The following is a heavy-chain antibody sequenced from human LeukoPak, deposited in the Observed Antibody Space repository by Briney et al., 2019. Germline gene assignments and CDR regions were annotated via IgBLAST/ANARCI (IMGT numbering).Heavy chain of an antibody. CDR2: IYSGGST. V-gene: IGHV3-53*01. CDR1: GFSVSGNY. D-gene: IGHD3-3*01. J-gene: IGHJ4*02. Sequence: GGSLRLSCAVSGFSVSGNYMSWVRQAPGKGLEWVSVIYSGGSTYYAASVKGRFTISRDNSKNTLHLQMNNLRAEDTAVYHCARIRDFWSGYWIDYWGQGTLVTVSS. CDR3: ARIRDFWSGYWIDY.